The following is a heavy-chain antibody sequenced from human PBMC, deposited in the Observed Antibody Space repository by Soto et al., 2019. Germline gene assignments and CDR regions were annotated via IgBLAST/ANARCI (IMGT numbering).Heavy chain of an antibody. CDR2: ISYDGSNK. CDR1: GFTFSSYG. CDR3: AKGPAIVLVPAAMNYYSGMDV. D-gene: IGHD2-2*01. J-gene: IGHJ6*02. V-gene: IGHV3-30*18. Sequence: QVQLVESGGGVVQPGRSLRLSCAASGFTFSSYGMHWVRQAPGKGLEWVAVISYDGSNKYYADSVKGRFTISRDNSKNTLYLKMDSLSAEDTAVYYCAKGPAIVLVPAAMNYYSGMDVWGQGTTVTVSS.